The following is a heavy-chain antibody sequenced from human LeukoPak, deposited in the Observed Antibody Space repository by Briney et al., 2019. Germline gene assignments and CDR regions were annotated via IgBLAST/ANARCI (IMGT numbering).Heavy chain of an antibody. D-gene: IGHD3-10*01. CDR2: INAGKGNT. CDR1: GYTFTSYA. Sequence: ASVKVSCKASGYTFTSYAMHWVRQAPGQRLEWMGWINAGKGNTKYSQKFQGRVTVTRDTSASTAYMELSSLGSEDTAVYYCARSGYGSGSYFHDYWGQGTLVTVSS. V-gene: IGHV1-3*01. J-gene: IGHJ4*02. CDR3: ARSGYGSGSYFHDY.